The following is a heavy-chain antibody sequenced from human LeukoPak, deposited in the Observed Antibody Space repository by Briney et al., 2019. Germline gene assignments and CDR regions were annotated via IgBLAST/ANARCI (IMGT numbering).Heavy chain of an antibody. D-gene: IGHD2-21*01. V-gene: IGHV3-53*01. CDR1: GFTVSSTY. CDR2: VYKDGKM. Sequence: GGSLRLSCAASGFTVSSTYMSWVRQSPGKGLEWVSVVYKDGKMFYIDSVKGRFAISRDTSKNAVYLQMNNLRAEDTAVYYCASRHCSGGDCYFAGADPFDHWGQGTLVTVSS. CDR3: ASRHCSGGDCYFAGADPFDH. J-gene: IGHJ4*02.